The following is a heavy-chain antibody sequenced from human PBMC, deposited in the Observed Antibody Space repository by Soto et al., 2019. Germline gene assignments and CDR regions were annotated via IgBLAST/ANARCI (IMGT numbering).Heavy chain of an antibody. CDR2: ISAYNGNT. CDR3: AGGSSTSCYDY. D-gene: IGHD2-2*01. CDR1: GYTFTSYG. V-gene: IGHV1-18*01. Sequence: QVQLVQSGAEVKKPGASVKVSCKASGYTFTSYGITWVRQAPGQGLEWMGWISAYNGNTNYAQKLQGRVTMTTDTSASTAYRELRSLRSDDTSVDYGAGGSSTSCYDYWGQGTLVTVSS. J-gene: IGHJ4*02.